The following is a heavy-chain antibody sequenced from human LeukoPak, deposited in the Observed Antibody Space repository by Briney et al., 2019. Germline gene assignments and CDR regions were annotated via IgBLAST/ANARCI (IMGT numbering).Heavy chain of an antibody. CDR1: GYTFTSYG. Sequence: ATVKVSCKASGYTFTSYGISWVRQAPGQGLEWMGWISAYNGNTNYAQKLQGRVTITADKSTSTDYMVLSSLRSEHTAVYYCAREASNYGDYVYDAFDTWGQGTMVTVSS. J-gene: IGHJ3*02. CDR3: AREASNYGDYVYDAFDT. CDR2: ISAYNGNT. V-gene: IGHV1-18*01. D-gene: IGHD4-17*01.